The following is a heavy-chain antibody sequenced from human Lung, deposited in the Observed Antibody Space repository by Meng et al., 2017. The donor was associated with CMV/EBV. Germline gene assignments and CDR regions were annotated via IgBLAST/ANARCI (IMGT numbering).Heavy chain of an antibody. CDR2: ISTNTGTP. J-gene: IGHJ5*02. V-gene: IGHV7-4-1*02. CDR3: ARGGNFDP. D-gene: IGHD2/OR15-2a*01. Sequence: QVQLVQSGAEVKKPGASVRVSCKASGYPFSTYTINWVRQAHGRGLEWMGWISTNTGTPTYTQGFTGRFVFSLDTSVSTAYLQISSLKAEDTAVYYCARGGNFDPWGQGTLVTVSS. CDR1: GYPFSTYT.